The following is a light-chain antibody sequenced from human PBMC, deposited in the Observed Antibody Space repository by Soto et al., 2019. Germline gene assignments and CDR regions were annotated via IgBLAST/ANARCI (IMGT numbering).Light chain of an antibody. Sequence: DIQVTQSPSSLSASVGDRVTITCRSSQNIDNYLNWYQHKPGKAPKLLIYVASHLQSGVPSRFSGSGSGTEFTITISNLHPEDFETFYCQQSYNAPFPFGPGTRVDI. CDR1: QNIDNY. CDR2: VAS. CDR3: QQSYNAPFP. V-gene: IGKV1-39*01. J-gene: IGKJ3*01.